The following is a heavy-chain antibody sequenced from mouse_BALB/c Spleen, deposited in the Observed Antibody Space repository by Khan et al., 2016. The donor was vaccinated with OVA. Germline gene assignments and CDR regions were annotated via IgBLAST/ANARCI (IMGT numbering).Heavy chain of an antibody. CDR1: GYTFTSYV. CDR2: IYPFNDAP. J-gene: IGHJ3*01. D-gene: IGHD2-12*01. CDR3: APVGSYCVSFVY. Sequence: VQLQQSGPEVVKPGASVKMSCKASGYTFTSYVMHWVKQKPGQGLAWIGYIYPFNDAPKFNEKFNGKATLTSDKSSSTAYMELSSLTSEAYAAFYCAPVGSYCVSFVYWGQGTLVTVSA. V-gene: IGHV1S136*01.